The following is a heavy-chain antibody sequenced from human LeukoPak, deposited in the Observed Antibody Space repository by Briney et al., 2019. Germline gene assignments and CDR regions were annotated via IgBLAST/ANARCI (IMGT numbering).Heavy chain of an antibody. CDR2: ISAYNGNT. D-gene: IGHD3-22*01. CDR3: ARGGHPYYYDSSGSIGHAFDI. Sequence: GASVKVSCKASGYTFTSYGISWVRQAPGQGLEWMEWISAYNGNTNYAQKLQGRVTMTTDASTSTAYMELRSLRSDDTAVYYCARGGHPYYYDSSGSIGHAFDIWGQGTMVTVSS. CDR1: GYTFTSYG. V-gene: IGHV1-18*01. J-gene: IGHJ3*02.